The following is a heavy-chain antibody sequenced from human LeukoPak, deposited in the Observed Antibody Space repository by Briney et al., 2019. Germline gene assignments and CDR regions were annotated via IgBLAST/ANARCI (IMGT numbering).Heavy chain of an antibody. D-gene: IGHD3-9*01. V-gene: IGHV3-20*04. J-gene: IGHJ4*02. CDR1: GFTFDDYG. CDR3: AREGGGLRYFDWLLSSYFDY. CDR2: INWNGGST. Sequence: RPGGSLRLSCAASGFTFDDYGMSWVRQAPGKGLEWVSGINWNGGSTGYADSVKGRFTISRDNAKNSLYLQMNSLRAEDTAVYYCAREGGGLRYFDWLLSSYFDYWGQGTLVTVSS.